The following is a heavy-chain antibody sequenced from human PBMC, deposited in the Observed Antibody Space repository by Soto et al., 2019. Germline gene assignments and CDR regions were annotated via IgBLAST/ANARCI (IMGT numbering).Heavy chain of an antibody. D-gene: IGHD2-8*01. CDR2: ISGGGDTT. V-gene: IGHV3-23*01. CDR3: AKLRDFVVLPAGILDY. CDR1: GFTFSSYF. Sequence: GGSLRLSCAASGFTFSSYFISWIRLSPGKGLEWVSVISGGGDTTYYTPSVRGRFTISRDDFRNTLYLQMNSLRTEDTAIYYCAKLRDFVVLPAGILDYWGPGTLVTVSS. J-gene: IGHJ4*02.